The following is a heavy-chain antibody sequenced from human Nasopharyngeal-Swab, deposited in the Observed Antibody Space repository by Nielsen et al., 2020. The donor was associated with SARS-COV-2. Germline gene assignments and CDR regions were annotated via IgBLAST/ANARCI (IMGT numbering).Heavy chain of an antibody. CDR2: IGAAGGT. V-gene: IGHV3-13*01. D-gene: IGHD6-19*01. CDR3: ARDHGGGTIAEALGPFYYYYYMDV. CDR1: GFTFSSND. J-gene: IGHJ6*03. Sequence: GESLKISCAASGFTFSSNDMHWVRLPRGKGLEWVSAIGAAGGTYYPDSVKGRFTISRDNAKNSLYLQMNSLRAEDTAVYYCARDHGGGTIAEALGPFYYYYYMDVWGKGTTVTVSS.